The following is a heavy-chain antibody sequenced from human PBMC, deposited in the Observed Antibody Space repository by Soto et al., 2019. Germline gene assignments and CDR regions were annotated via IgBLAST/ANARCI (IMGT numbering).Heavy chain of an antibody. CDR3: ERDMGDTAMVTGSYYYYYGMDV. Sequence: GGSLRLSCAASGFTFSSYAMHWVRQAPGKGLEGVAVISYDGSNKYYADSVKGRFTISRDNSKNTLSLQMNSLRDEDTGVYYCERDMGDTAMVTGSYYYYYGMDVWGQGTTVTVSS. CDR1: GFTFSSYA. CDR2: ISYDGSNK. J-gene: IGHJ6*02. D-gene: IGHD5-18*01. V-gene: IGHV3-30-3*01.